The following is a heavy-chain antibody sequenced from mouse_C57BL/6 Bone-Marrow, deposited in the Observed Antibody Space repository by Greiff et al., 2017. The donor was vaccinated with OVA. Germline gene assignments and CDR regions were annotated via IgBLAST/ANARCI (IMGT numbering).Heavy chain of an antibody. CDR2: IWGDGST. CDR1: GFSLTSYG. Sequence: VKLQQSGPGLVAPSQSLSITYTVSGFSLTSYGVSWVRQPPGKGLEWLGVIWGDGSTNYHSALISRLSISKDNSKSQVFLKLNSLQTDDTATYYCAKGDSNYEMDYWGQGTSVTVSS. CDR3: AKGDSNYEMDY. D-gene: IGHD2-5*01. J-gene: IGHJ4*01. V-gene: IGHV2-3*01.